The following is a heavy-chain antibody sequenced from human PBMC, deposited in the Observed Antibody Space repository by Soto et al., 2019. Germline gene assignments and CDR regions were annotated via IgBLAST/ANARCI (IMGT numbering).Heavy chain of an antibody. J-gene: IGHJ4*02. CDR3: ARGATIFGVVETYYFDY. Sequence: SETLSLTCTVSGGSISSSSYYWGLIRQPPGKGLEWIGSIYYSGSTYYNPSLKSRVTISVDTSKNQFSLKLSSVTAADTAVYYCARGATIFGVVETYYFDYLGQGTLVTVSS. V-gene: IGHV4-39*01. CDR1: GGSISSSSYY. D-gene: IGHD3-3*01. CDR2: IYYSGST.